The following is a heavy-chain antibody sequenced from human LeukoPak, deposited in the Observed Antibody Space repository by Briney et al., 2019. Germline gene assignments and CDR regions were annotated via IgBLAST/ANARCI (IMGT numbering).Heavy chain of an antibody. CDR2: INPSGGST. V-gene: IGHV1-46*01. J-gene: IGHJ4*02. Sequence: ASVKVSCKASGYTFTSYYMHWVRQAPGQGLEWMGIINPSGGSTSYAQKFQGRVTMTRDTSTSTVYMELSSLRSEDTAVYYCARDVGSVQYSSGVESPDYWGQGTLVTVSS. CDR3: ARDVGSVQYSSGVESPDY. CDR1: GYTFTSYY. D-gene: IGHD6-19*01.